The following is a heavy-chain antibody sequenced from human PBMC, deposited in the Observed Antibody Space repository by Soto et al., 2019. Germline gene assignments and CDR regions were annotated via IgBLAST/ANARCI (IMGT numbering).Heavy chain of an antibody. CDR2: INTDGSST. J-gene: IGHJ4*02. V-gene: IGHV3-74*01. Sequence: EVQLVESGGGLVQPGGSLRLSCAVSGFTFSTFWMHWVRQAPGEGLVWVSRINTDGSSTSYPDSVKGRFTTSRDNAKNTLYQQMNSLRVEDTAMYYCAKRGVDTFGLSYWGQGTLVTVSS. CDR3: AKRGVDTFGLSY. CDR1: GFTFSTFW. D-gene: IGHD3-10*01.